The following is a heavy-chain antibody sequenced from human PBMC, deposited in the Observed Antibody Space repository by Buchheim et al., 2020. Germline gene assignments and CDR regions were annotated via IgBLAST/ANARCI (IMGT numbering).Heavy chain of an antibody. J-gene: IGHJ6*02. D-gene: IGHD3/OR15-3a*01. V-gene: IGHV3-33*01. CDR3: ARDGGPDFGHKLYYGMDV. CDR1: GFTFSSYG. Sequence: QVQLVESGGGVVQPGRSLRLSCAASGFTFSSYGMHWVRQAPGKGLEWVAVIWYDGSNKYYADSVKGRFTISRDNSKNTLYLQMNSLRAEDTAVYYCARDGGPDFGHKLYYGMDVWGQGTT. CDR2: IWYDGSNK.